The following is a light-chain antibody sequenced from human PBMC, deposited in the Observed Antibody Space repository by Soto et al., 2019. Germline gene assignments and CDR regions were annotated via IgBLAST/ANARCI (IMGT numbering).Light chain of an antibody. CDR3: EQRSYWLS. CDR2: GTS. CDR1: QSVPSTY. Sequence: VLSQSPGRLSLSPGERATLSCRASQSVPSTYFAWYQQKSGQPPRLLISGTSNKATGIPDRFSGSGSGRDSTLTISRLEPEDFAVYYCEQRSYWLSFGGGTKVDIK. V-gene: IGKV3D-20*02. J-gene: IGKJ4*01.